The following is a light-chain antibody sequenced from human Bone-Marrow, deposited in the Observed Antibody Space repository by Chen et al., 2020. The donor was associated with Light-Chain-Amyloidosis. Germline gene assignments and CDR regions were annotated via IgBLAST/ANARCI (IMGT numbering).Light chain of an antibody. CDR3: QHYYSSPLT. J-gene: IGKJ1*01. V-gene: IGKV4-1*01. CDR1: QSVLSSSNNKNY. Sequence: DIVMPQSPDSLAVSLGERATINCKSSQSVLSSSNNKNYLAWFQQKPGQPPKLLIYWASTRESGVPDRFSGSGSGTDFTLTISSLQAEDVAVYYCQHYYSSPLTVGQGTKVEIK. CDR2: WAS.